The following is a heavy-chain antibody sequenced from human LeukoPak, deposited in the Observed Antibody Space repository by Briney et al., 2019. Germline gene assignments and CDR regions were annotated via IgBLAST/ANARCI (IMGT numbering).Heavy chain of an antibody. Sequence: GGSLRLSCSASGFIFSTYTMYWVRQAPGKGLEFVSVINGDGRTTYYADSVKGRFTISRDNSKNTLYLQMNSLRAEDTAVYCCVGDQVDNVGWLTWGQGTRVTVSS. CDR3: VGDQVDNVGWLT. D-gene: IGHD5-12*01. CDR1: GFIFSTYT. CDR2: INGDGRTT. V-gene: IGHV3-64D*06. J-gene: IGHJ5*02.